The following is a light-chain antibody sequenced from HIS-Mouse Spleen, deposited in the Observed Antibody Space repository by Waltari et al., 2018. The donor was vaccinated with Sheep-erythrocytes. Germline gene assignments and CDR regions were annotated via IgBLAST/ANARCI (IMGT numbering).Light chain of an antibody. Sequence: DIQMTQSPSSLSASVGDRVTITCRASQSISSYLNWYQQKPGKAPKLLIYAASSLKSRCPSRFSGSGSGTDFTLTISSLQPPSFSPSSCPPLSLPPPFTFGPGTKVDIK. CDR1: QSISSY. V-gene: IGKV1-39*01. J-gene: IGKJ3*01. CDR2: AAS. CDR3: PPLSLPPPFT.